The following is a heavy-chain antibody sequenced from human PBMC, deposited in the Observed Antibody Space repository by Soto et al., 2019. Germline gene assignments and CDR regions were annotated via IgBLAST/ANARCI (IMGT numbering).Heavy chain of an antibody. V-gene: IGHV1-3*01. CDR2: INAGTGNT. CDR1: GYTFRSYA. Sequence: ASVKVSCKASGYTFRSYAMHWVRQAPGQRLEWMGRINAGTGNTKYSQKFQDRVTITRDTSATTAYMELTSLRFEDTAVYFCARDICPYGICHTGHLAYRGRRSPVTVSS. D-gene: IGHD2-8*01. J-gene: IGHJ1*01. CDR3: ARDICPYGICHTGHLAY.